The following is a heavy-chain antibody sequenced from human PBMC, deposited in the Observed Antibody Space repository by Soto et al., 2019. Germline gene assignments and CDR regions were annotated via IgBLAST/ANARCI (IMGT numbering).Heavy chain of an antibody. CDR1: GFTFSHYE. V-gene: IGHV3-48*03. CDR2: ISSSGITI. J-gene: IGHJ4*02. CDR3: ARDRSPIDSLNYFDY. Sequence: PGGSLRLSCAASGFTFSHYEMNWVRQAPGKGLEWISYISSSGITIYYADSVKGRFTISRDNAKSSVFLQMLSLRAEDTAIYYCARDRSPIDSLNYFDYWGQGTPVTVSS. D-gene: IGHD3-16*01.